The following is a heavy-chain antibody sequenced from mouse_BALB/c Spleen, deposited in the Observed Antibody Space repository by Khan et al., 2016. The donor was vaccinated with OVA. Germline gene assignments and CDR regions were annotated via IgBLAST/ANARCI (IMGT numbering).Heavy chain of an antibody. CDR3: SSSRCWYWFAY. V-gene: IGHV5-17*02. J-gene: IGHJ3*01. CDR2: ISSGSYTI. Sequence: EVELVESGGGLVQPGGSRKLSCAASGFTFSSFGMHWIRLAPEKGLEWVAYISSGSYTIYYADTLKGRFTISRDNPKNTLLLQMTSLRSEDTAMDYCSSSRCWYWFAYWGQGTLVTVSA. CDR1: GFTFSSFG. D-gene: IGHD1-1*02.